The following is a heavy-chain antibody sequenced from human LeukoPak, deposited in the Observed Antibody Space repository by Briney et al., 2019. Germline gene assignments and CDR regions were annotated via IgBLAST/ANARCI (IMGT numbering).Heavy chain of an antibody. CDR2: ISAYNENT. D-gene: IGHD6-13*01. CDR1: GYTFTSYD. CDR3: AREAAGGVYFEY. J-gene: IGHJ4*02. Sequence: ASVKVSCKASGYTFTSYDITWVRQAPGQGLEWMGWISAYNENTNYAQKLQGRGTMTTDTSTSTAYRELRSLRSDDTAVYYCAREAAGGVYFEYWGQGTLVTVSS. V-gene: IGHV1-18*01.